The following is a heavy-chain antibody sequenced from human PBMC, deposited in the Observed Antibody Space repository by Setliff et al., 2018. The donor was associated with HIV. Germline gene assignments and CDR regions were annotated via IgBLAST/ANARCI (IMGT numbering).Heavy chain of an antibody. CDR1: GASISSHY. Sequence: PSETLSLTCTVCGASISSHYWSWIRQPPGKGLEWIGYIYFSGTTNYNPSLKXXXXISGDTSKNQFSLNLNSVTAADTAVYYCARAISAAGIAPFDFWGQGTXXXVSS. CDR3: ARAISAAGIAPFDF. V-gene: IGHV4-59*11. J-gene: IGHJ4*02. D-gene: IGHD6-13*01. CDR2: IYFSGTT.